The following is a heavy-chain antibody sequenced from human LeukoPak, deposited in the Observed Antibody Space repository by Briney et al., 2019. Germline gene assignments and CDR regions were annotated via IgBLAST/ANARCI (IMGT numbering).Heavy chain of an antibody. CDR1: GFSFSSYA. V-gene: IGHV3-23*01. CDR3: AKDRLAAQQLFWFDP. Sequence: PGGSLRLSCAASGFSFSSYAMSWVRQAPGKGLEWVSAISGSGGSTYYADSVKGRFTISRDNSKNTLYLQMNSLRAEDTAVYYCAKDRLAAQQLFWFDPWGQGTLVTVSS. D-gene: IGHD6-13*01. CDR2: ISGSGGST. J-gene: IGHJ5*02.